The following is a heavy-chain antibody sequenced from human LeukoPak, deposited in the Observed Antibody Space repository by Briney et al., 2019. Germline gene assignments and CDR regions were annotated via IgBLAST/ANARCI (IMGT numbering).Heavy chain of an antibody. D-gene: IGHD4/OR15-4a*01. CDR1: GGTFSSYA. CDR3: ARDYGDGHGNDY. J-gene: IGHJ4*02. Sequence: SVKVSCKASGGTFSSYAISWVRQAPGQGLEWMGGIIPIFGTANYAQKFQGRVTITTDESTSTAYMELSSLRSEDTAVYYCARDYGDGHGNDYWGQGTLVTVSS. CDR2: IIPIFGTA. V-gene: IGHV1-69*05.